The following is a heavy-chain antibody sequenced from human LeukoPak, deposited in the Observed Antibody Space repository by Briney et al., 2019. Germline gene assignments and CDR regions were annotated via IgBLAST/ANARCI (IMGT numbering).Heavy chain of an antibody. V-gene: IGHV4-59*01. CDR2: MHYSGST. J-gene: IGHJ4*02. D-gene: IGHD3-22*01. CDR3: ARDTRYYDNSGYYYFDY. Sequence: NPSETLSLTCTVSGASISSYYWNWIRQPPGKGLEWIGYMHYSGSTNYNPSLKSRVTISVDTSKHQFSLKLNSVTSADTAVYYCARDTRYYDNSGYYYFDYWGRGTLVTVSS. CDR1: GASISSYY.